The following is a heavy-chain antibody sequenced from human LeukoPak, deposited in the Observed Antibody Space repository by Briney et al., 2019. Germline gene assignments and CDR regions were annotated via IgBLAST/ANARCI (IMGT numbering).Heavy chain of an antibody. CDR3: ATSPYCGGVCYLDWFDP. D-gene: IGHD2-21*01. J-gene: IGHJ5*02. Sequence: ASVKISCKVSGYTFTDYYMHWVQQAPGKGLEWMGLVDPEDGETIYAEKFQGRVTITADTSTDTAYMELSSLRSEDTAVYYCATSPYCGGVCYLDWFDPWGQGTLVTVSS. CDR2: VDPEDGET. V-gene: IGHV1-69-2*01. CDR1: GYTFTDYY.